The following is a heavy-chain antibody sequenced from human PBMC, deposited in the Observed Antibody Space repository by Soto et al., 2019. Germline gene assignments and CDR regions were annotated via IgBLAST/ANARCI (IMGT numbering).Heavy chain of an antibody. CDR3: ACVCGYDPFWWFYP. V-gene: IGHV4-59*08. CDR1: GGSISSYY. CDR2: IYYSGST. J-gene: IGHJ5*02. Sequence: SETLSLTCTVSGGSISSYYWSWIRQPPGKGLEWIGYIYYSGSTNYNPSLKSRVTISVDTSKNQFSLKLSSVTAADTAVYYCACVCGYDPFWWFYPWGQGTLVPVSS. D-gene: IGHD5-12*01.